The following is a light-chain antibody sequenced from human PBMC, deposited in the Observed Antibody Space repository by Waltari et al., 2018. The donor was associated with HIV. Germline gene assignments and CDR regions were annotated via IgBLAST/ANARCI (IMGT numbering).Light chain of an antibody. V-gene: IGKV1D-12*01. CDR3: QQSKSYPLT. J-gene: IGKJ4*01. CDR2: GAN. Sequence: DIQMTQSPSSVSASVGDTVSFTCRASQNIDYWLAWYQQKPGKAPKLLIYGANTRDSGVPSRFTASGSGTDFTLSISGLQAGDFATYYCQQSKSYPLTFGGGTKVEIK. CDR1: QNIDYW.